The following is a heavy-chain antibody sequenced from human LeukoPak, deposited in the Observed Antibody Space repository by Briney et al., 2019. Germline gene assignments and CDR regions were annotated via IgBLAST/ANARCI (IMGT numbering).Heavy chain of an antibody. D-gene: IGHD5-18*01. CDR1: GSSLSELS. CDR3: AAGRPYSLLDY. Sequence: GASVKVSCTVSGSSLSELSLYWVRQAPGKGPEWMGGFDVIDGETFYAQRFQGRVTMTEDSSTDTAYMELSSLRSDDTAFYYCAAGRPYSLLDYWGQGTLLTVSS. CDR2: FDVIDGET. V-gene: IGHV1-24*01. J-gene: IGHJ4*02.